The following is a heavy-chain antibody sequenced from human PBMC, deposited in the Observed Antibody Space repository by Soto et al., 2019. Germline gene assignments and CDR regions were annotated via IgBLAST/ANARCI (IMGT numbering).Heavy chain of an antibody. CDR1: GFTFSSYA. J-gene: IGHJ4*02. V-gene: IGHV3-23*01. D-gene: IGHD3-16*01. CDR2: ISGSGGST. CDR3: AKAPRPQYDYIWGSHMFDY. Sequence: GGSLRLSCAASGFTFSSYAMSWVRQAPGKGLEWVSAISGSGGSTYYADSVKGRFTISRDNSKNTLYLQMNSLRAEDTAVYYCAKAPRPQYDYIWGSHMFDYWGQGTLVTVSS.